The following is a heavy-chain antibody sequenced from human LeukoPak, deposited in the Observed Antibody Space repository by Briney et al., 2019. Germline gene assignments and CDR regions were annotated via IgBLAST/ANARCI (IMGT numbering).Heavy chain of an antibody. J-gene: IGHJ4*02. D-gene: IGHD6-19*01. CDR1: GDSISSSNYY. V-gene: IGHV4-39*01. CDR2: ISYSGNT. Sequence: SETLSLTCTVSGDSISSSNYYWGWIRQPPGKGLEWIGSISYSGNTYYNPPLKTRVTISVDTSKKQFSLRLTSVTAADTAIYYCARSKFDPVAGDYWGQGTLVTVSS. CDR3: ARSKFDPVAGDY.